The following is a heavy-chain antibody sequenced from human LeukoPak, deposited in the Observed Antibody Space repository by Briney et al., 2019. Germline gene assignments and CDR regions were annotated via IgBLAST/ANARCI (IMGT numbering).Heavy chain of an antibody. Sequence: PSETLSLTCTVSGGSISSSSYYWGWIRQPPGKGLEWIGSIYYSGSTYYNPSLKSRVTLSVDTSKNQFSLKLSSVTAADTAVYYCARDDSSSSGYFQHWGQGTLVTVSS. D-gene: IGHD6-13*01. CDR2: IYYSGST. CDR1: GGSISSSSYY. V-gene: IGHV4-39*07. CDR3: ARDDSSSSGYFQH. J-gene: IGHJ1*01.